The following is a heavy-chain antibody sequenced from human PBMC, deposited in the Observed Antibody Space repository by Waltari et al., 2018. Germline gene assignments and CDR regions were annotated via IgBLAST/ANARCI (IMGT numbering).Heavy chain of an antibody. V-gene: IGHV3-21*01. Sequence: EVQLVESGGGLVKPGGSLRLSCAASGFTFSSYSMTWVRQAPGKGLEWVSSISSSSSYIYYADSVKGRFTISRDNAKNSLYLQMNSLRAEDTAVYYCALATGGYYYYYMDVWGKGTTVTVSS. CDR1: GFTFSSYS. D-gene: IGHD5-12*01. CDR2: ISSSSSYI. J-gene: IGHJ6*03. CDR3: ALATGGYYYYYMDV.